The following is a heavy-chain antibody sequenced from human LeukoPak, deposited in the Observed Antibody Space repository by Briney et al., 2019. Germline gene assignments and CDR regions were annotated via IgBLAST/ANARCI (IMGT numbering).Heavy chain of an antibody. D-gene: IGHD3-22*01. J-gene: IGHJ3*02. CDR2: ISSSSYI. V-gene: IGHV3-21*01. CDR3: ARVIVVPPDAFDI. Sequence: GGSLRLSCAASGFTFNNYGMNWVRQAPGKGLEWVSSISSSSYIYYADSVKGRFTISRDNAKNSLYLQMNSLRAEDTAVYYCARVIVVPPDAFDIWGQGPMATASS. CDR1: GFTFNNYG.